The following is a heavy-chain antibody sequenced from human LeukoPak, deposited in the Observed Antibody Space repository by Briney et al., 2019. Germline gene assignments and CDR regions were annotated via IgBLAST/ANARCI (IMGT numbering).Heavy chain of an antibody. CDR2: IYYTGST. V-gene: IGHV4-59*01. CDR1: GVSISSYY. Sequence: SETLSLTCTVSGVSISSYYWSWIRQPPGKGLEWIGYIYYTGSTYFNPSLKSRVTISVDTSKNQFSLKLSSVTAADTAVYYCARDRGPDCSGGSCWDYWGQGTLVTVSS. J-gene: IGHJ4*02. D-gene: IGHD2-15*01. CDR3: ARDRGPDCSGGSCWDY.